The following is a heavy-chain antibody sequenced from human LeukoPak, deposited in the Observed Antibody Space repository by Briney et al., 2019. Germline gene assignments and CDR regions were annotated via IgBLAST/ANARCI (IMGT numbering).Heavy chain of an antibody. CDR1: GFTFSSYA. V-gene: IGHV3-30*04. CDR3: ARAVQPRLWYFDL. J-gene: IGHJ2*01. Sequence: GGSLRLSCAASGFTFSSYAMHWVRQAPGKGLEWVAVISYDGSNKYYADSVKGRFTISRDNSKDTLYLQMNSLRAEDTAVYYCARAVQPRLWYFDLWGRGTLVTVSS. CDR2: ISYDGSNK. D-gene: IGHD6-13*01.